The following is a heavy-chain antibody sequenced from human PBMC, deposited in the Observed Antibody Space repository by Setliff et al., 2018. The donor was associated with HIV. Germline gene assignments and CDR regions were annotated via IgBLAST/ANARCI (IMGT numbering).Heavy chain of an antibody. Sequence: SETLSLTCAVSGGSITSSLYYWTWIRQHPGKGLEWIGYYYYSGSTYYNPSLRSRLTISIDTSKNQFSLKLSSVTAADTAVYYCATPVTSRGYYYMDVWGKGTTVTVSS. CDR1: GGSITSSLYY. J-gene: IGHJ6*03. V-gene: IGHV4-31*11. D-gene: IGHD4-17*01. CDR2: YYYSGST. CDR3: ATPVTSRGYYYMDV.